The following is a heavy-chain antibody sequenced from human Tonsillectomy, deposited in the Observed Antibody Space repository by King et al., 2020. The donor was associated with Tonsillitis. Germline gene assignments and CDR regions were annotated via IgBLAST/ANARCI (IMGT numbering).Heavy chain of an antibody. CDR2: ISGSGGST. CDR1: GFTFSSYA. J-gene: IGHJ4*02. Sequence: VQLVESGGGLVQPGGSLRLSCAASGFTFSSYAMSWVRQAPGKGLEWVSAISGSGGSTYYADSVKGRFTISRDNSKNTLYLQMNSLRAEDTAVYYCAMSTIDYYDSSGYYYPDYWGQGTLVTVSS. D-gene: IGHD3-22*01. V-gene: IGHV3-23*04. CDR3: AMSTIDYYDSSGYYYPDY.